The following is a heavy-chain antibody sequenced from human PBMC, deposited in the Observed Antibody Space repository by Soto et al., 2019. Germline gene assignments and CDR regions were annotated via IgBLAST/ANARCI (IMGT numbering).Heavy chain of an antibody. Sequence: QVQLVQSGAEVKKPGSSVKVSCKASGGTFSSYAISWVRQAPGQGLEWMGGIIPIFGTANYAQKFQGRVTITADESTRTAYMELSSLRSEDTAVYYCARGATGGYSYGYYFDYWGQGTLVTVSS. CDR1: GGTFSSYA. CDR2: IIPIFGTA. J-gene: IGHJ4*02. V-gene: IGHV1-69*01. D-gene: IGHD5-18*01. CDR3: ARGATGGYSYGYYFDY.